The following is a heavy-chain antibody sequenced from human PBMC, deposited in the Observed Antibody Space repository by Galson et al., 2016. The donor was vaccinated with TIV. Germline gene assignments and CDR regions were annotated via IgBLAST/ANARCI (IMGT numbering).Heavy chain of an antibody. CDR2: ISSNSVTL. Sequence: SLRLSCAASGFTFGDFAVHWVRQPPGKGLEWVSGISSNSVTLGYADSVKGRFTISRDNAKNSLYLQMSSLRAEDTALYYCTKGRGYSYGPPQDYYYGMDVWGRGTPVTVSS. CDR1: GFTFGDFA. J-gene: IGHJ6*02. D-gene: IGHD5-18*01. V-gene: IGHV3-9*01. CDR3: TKGRGYSYGPPQDYYYGMDV.